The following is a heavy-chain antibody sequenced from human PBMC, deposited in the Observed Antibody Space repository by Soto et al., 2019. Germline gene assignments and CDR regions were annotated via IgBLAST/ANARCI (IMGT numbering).Heavy chain of an antibody. V-gene: IGHV3-15*07. CDR1: GFTFSNAW. D-gene: IGHD3-22*01. Sequence: GGSLRLSCAASGFTFSNAWMNWVRQAPGKGLEWVGRIKSKTDGGTTDYAAPVKGRFTISRDDSKNTLYLQMNSLKTEDTAVYYCTTVPYDSSGYYLAEFDYWGQGTLVTVSS. CDR2: IKSKTDGGTT. CDR3: TTVPYDSSGYYLAEFDY. J-gene: IGHJ4*02.